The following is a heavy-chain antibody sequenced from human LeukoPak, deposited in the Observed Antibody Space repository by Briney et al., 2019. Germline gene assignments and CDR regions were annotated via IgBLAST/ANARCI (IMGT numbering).Heavy chain of an antibody. Sequence: PGGSLRLSCAASGFTLSSYWMTWVRQAPGKGLEWVANIKPDGSEGNYVDSVKGRFTISRDNAKNSPYLQMNSLTVEDTAVYYCSSQPAVLDFDCWGQGTLVTVSS. CDR2: IKPDGSEG. CDR1: GFTLSSYW. J-gene: IGHJ4*02. CDR3: SSQPAVLDFDC. V-gene: IGHV3-7*01. D-gene: IGHD2-2*01.